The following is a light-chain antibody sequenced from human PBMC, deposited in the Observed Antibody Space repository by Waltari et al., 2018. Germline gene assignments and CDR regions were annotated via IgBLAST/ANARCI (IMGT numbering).Light chain of an antibody. V-gene: IGLV2-23*02. CDR3: CSYAGSSILI. CDR2: DVT. CDR1: SSAVGGYNY. J-gene: IGLJ2*01. Sequence: QSALTQPASMSGSLGQSITISCTGTSSAVGGYNYVSWYQQYPGKAPKFLIYDVTKRPSGVSNRFSGSKSGNTASLTISGLQAEDEADYYCCSYAGSSILIFGGGTKVTVL.